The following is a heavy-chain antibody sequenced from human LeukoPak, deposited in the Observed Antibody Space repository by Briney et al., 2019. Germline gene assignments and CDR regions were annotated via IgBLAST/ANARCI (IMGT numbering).Heavy chain of an antibody. CDR1: GFTSSNNW. D-gene: IGHD3-22*01. Sequence: GGSLRLSCAASGFTSSNNWMHWVRQAPGKGLVWVSLINSDGRTTTYADSVKGRFTISRDNAKNTLYLQMNSLRAEDTAVYYCAMIKEGWGQGTLVTVSS. CDR2: INSDGRTT. J-gene: IGHJ4*02. V-gene: IGHV3-74*01. CDR3: AMIKEG.